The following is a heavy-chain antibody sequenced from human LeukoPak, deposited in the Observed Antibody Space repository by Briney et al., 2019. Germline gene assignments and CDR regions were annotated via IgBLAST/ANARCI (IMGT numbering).Heavy chain of an antibody. D-gene: IGHD4-17*01. CDR1: GGPISSYY. CDR2: IYYSGST. Sequence: PSETLSLTCTVSGGPISSYYWGWIRQPPGKGLEWIGYIYYSGSTNYNPSLKSRVTISVDASKNQFSLKLSSVTAADTAVYYCARGTTVTGEPFDYWGQGTLVTVSS. CDR3: ARGTTVTGEPFDY. V-gene: IGHV4-59*08. J-gene: IGHJ4*02.